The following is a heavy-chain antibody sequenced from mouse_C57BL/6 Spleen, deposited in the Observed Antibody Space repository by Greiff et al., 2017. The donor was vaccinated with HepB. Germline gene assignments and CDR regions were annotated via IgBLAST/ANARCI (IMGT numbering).Heavy chain of an antibody. D-gene: IGHD6-1*01. CDR3: AREASYYFDY. J-gene: IGHJ2*01. Sequence: VQLQQPGAELVRPGTSVKLSCKASGYTFTSYWMHWVKQRPGQGLEWIGVIDPSDSYTNYNQKFKGKATLTVDTSSSTAYMQLSSLTSEDSAVYYCAREASYYFDYWGQGTTLTVSS. V-gene: IGHV1-59*01. CDR2: IDPSDSYT. CDR1: GYTFTSYW.